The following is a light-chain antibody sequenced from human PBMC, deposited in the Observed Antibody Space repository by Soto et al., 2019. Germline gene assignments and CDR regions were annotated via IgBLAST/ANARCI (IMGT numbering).Light chain of an antibody. Sequence: QSVLTQPPSASGTPGQRVAISCSGTTSNIGNNYIYWYQQFPGTAPKLLIHRDNQRPSGVPDRFSGSKSGTSASLAISGLRSDDQADYYCASWDDSLSGVVFGGGTKVTVL. J-gene: IGLJ2*01. V-gene: IGLV1-47*01. CDR2: RDN. CDR1: TSNIGNNY. CDR3: ASWDDSLSGVV.